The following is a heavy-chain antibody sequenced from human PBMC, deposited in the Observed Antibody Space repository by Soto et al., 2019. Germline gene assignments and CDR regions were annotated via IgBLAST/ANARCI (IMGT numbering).Heavy chain of an antibody. CDR3: ARDKWIRILSDS. CDR2: ISDSGDST. Sequence: VGSLRLSCASSVCTFSSYAMSWVRQSPGKWLEWVATISDSGDSTYYADSVKGRFTISRDNSKNTLYLQINSLRAEDTAVYYCARDKWIRILSDSWGQGTLVTVS. D-gene: IGHD5-12*01. J-gene: IGHJ4*02. CDR1: VCTFSSYA. V-gene: IGHV3-23*01.